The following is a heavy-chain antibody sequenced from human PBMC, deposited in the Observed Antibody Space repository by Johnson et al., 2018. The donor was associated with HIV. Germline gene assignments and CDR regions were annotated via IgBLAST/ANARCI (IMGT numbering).Heavy chain of an antibody. CDR1: SFTFSSYG. CDR3: AKGLYYYDSSDYDVPEV. Sequence: QEQLVVSGGGVVQPGGSLRLSCEASSFTFSSYGIHWVRQAPGRGLEWVAVLWNDGNNEYYSDSVQGRFSISTDNSKNTLFLQMNNLRVEDMGVYYCAKGLYYYDSSDYDVPEVWGQGTMVTVSS. CDR2: LWNDGNNE. D-gene: IGHD3-22*01. J-gene: IGHJ3*01. V-gene: IGHV3-33*06.